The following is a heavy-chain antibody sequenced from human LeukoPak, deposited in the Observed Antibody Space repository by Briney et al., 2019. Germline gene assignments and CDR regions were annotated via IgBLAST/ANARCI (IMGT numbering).Heavy chain of an antibody. J-gene: IGHJ6*02. CDR2: ISSSSGYT. CDR3: ARGGGLDV. Sequence: GGSLRLSCAASGFIFSDFYMSWIRQAPGKGLEWVSYISSSSGYTNYADSVKGRFTISRDNAKNSLYLQMSNLRAEDTAVYFCARGGGLDVWGQGATVTVSS. V-gene: IGHV3-11*03. CDR1: GFIFSDFY. D-gene: IGHD3-16*01.